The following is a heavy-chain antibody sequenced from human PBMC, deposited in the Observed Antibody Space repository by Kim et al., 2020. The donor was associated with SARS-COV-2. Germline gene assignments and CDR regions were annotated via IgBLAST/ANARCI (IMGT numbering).Heavy chain of an antibody. V-gene: IGHV3-23*01. J-gene: IGHJ6*02. Sequence: GGSLRLSCAASGFTFSSYAMSWVRQAPGKGLEWVSAISGSGGSTYYADSVKGRFTISRDNSKNTLYLQMNSLRAEDTAVYYCARVIRPLRIAVAGSGYYYYYGMDVWGQGTTVTVSS. CDR2: ISGSGGST. CDR1: GFTFSSYA. D-gene: IGHD6-19*01. CDR3: ARVIRPLRIAVAGSGYYYYYGMDV.